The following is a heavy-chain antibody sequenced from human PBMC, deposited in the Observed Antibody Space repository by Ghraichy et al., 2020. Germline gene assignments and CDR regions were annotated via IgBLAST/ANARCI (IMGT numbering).Heavy chain of an antibody. V-gene: IGHV3-15*01. Sequence: GGSLRLSCAASGFTFSNAWMSWVRQAPGKGLEWVGRIKSKTDGGTTDYAAPVKGRFTISRDDSKNTLYLQMNSLKTEDTAVYYCTTGSNWNDRFSYYYYGMDVWGQGTTVTVSS. CDR2: IKSKTDGGTT. CDR3: TTGSNWNDRFSYYYYGMDV. CDR1: GFTFSNAW. D-gene: IGHD1-20*01. J-gene: IGHJ6*02.